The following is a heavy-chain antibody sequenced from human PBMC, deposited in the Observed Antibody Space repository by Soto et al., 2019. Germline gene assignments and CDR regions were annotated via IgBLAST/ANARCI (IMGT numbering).Heavy chain of an antibody. J-gene: IGHJ5*02. V-gene: IGHV5-10-1*01. CDR1: VFSFTNYW. D-gene: IGHD6-13*01. CDR2: IDPVDSYA. CDR3: ARIESIARNWFDP. Sequence: GESLKISCKGSVFSFTNYWISWVRQMPGKGLEWMGNIDPVDSYANYSPSFQGHVTFSVDTSISTAYLQWSSLKASDTAMYFCARIESIARNWFDPWGQGTLVTVSS.